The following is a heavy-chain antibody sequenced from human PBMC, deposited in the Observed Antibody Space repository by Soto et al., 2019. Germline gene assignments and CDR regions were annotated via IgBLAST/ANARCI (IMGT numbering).Heavy chain of an antibody. V-gene: IGHV1-18*01. CDR1: GYTFTSHA. D-gene: IGHD2-2*01. CDR2: INVYNDNT. Sequence: QVQLVQSGAEVKKPGASVKVSCKASGYTFTSHAISWVRQAPGQGLEWMGWINVYNDNTNYAQRVQGRVTMTTDTSTSTAYMELKSLRSDDTAVYYCARDPVGCTSSRCYFPSLPFDYWGQGTLVTVSS. CDR3: ARDPVGCTSSRCYFPSLPFDY. J-gene: IGHJ4*02.